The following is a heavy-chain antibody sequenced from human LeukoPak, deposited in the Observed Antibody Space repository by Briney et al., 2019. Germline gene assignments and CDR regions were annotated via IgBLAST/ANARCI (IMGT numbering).Heavy chain of an antibody. V-gene: IGHV1-18*04. CDR2: ISAYNSNK. D-gene: IGHD1-26*01. Sequence: ASVKVSCKASGYTFTSYGISWVRQATGQGLEWVAWISAYNSNKNSAEKFQGRVTMTIDTSTSTAYMELRSLKSDDTAVYYCVRHIKPAGPWDGMDVWGQGTTVIVSS. CDR3: VRHIKPAGPWDGMDV. J-gene: IGHJ6*02. CDR1: GYTFTSYG.